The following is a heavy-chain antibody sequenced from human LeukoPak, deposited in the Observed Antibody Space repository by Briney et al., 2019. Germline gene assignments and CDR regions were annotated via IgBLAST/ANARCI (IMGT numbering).Heavy chain of an antibody. D-gene: IGHD4-17*01. J-gene: IGHJ4*02. CDR3: AKDEYGNGDYDS. Sequence: SVKGRFTVSRDNSRNTVYLQVKRLGAEDTAVYYCAKDEYGNGDYDSWGQGTLVTVSS. V-gene: IGHV3-23*01.